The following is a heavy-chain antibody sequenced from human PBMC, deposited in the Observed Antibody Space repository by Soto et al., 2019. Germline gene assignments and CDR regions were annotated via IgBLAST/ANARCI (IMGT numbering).Heavy chain of an antibody. D-gene: IGHD3-22*01. CDR3: AITGGYYDSSGYYPLDY. CDR1: GFTFSDYY. J-gene: IGHJ4*02. Sequence: GGSLRLSCAASGFTFSDYYMSWIRQAPGKGLEWVSAISSSGGSTYYADSVKGRFTISRDNSKNTQYLQMNSLRAEDTAVYYCAITGGYYDSSGYYPLDYWGQGTLVTVSS. CDR2: ISSSGGST. V-gene: IGHV3-23*01.